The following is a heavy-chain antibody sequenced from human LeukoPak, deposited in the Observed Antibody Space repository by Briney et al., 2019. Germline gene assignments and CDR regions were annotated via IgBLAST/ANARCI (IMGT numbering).Heavy chain of an antibody. CDR2: ISAYNGNT. CDR3: ARGRTTVTTYYFDY. D-gene: IGHD4-17*01. J-gene: IGHJ4*02. V-gene: IGHV1-18*01. CDR1: GYTFTSYG. Sequence: ASVKASCKASGYTFTSYGISWVRQAPGQGLEWMGWISAYNGNTNYAQKLQGRVTMTTDASTSTAYMELRSLRSDDTAVYYCARGRTTVTTYYFDYWGQGTLVTVSS.